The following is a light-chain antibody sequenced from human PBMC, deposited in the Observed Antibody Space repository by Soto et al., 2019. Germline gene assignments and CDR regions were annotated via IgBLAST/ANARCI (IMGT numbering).Light chain of an antibody. J-gene: IGKJ3*01. V-gene: IGKV3-20*01. CDR2: AAY. CDR3: QHYGGPFT. Sequence: EIVLTQSPGTLSLSPGESATLSCRASQSVSSSYLAWYQQKPGQAPRLLISAAYTRATGIPGRFSGSGSGTDFTLTIRNLEPEDFAVYYCQHYGGPFTFGSGTKVDIK. CDR1: QSVSSSY.